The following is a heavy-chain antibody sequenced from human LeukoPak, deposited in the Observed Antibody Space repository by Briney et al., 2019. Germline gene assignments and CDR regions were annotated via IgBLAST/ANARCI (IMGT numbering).Heavy chain of an antibody. CDR1: GFTFSSYS. CDR3: ARGPDFGVVSSPSMDV. D-gene: IGHD3-3*01. Sequence: GGSLRLSCAASGFTFSSYSMNWVRQAPGKGLEWVSSISSSSSYIYYADSVKGRFTISRDNAKNSLYLQMNSLRAEDTAVYYCARGPDFGVVSSPSMDVWGKGTTVTVSS. CDR2: ISSSSSYI. V-gene: IGHV3-21*01. J-gene: IGHJ6*03.